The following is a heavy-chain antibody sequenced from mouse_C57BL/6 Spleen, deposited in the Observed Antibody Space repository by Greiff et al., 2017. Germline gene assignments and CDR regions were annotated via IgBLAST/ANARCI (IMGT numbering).Heavy chain of an antibody. J-gene: IGHJ2*01. CDR3: ARSGGSSYFDY. CDR2: IHPNSGST. D-gene: IGHD1-1*01. V-gene: IGHV1-64*01. CDR1: GYTFTSYW. Sequence: QVQLQQPGAELVKPGASVKLSCKASGYTFTSYWMHWVKQRPGQGLEWIGMIHPNSGSTNYNEKFKSKATLTVDKSSSTAYMLLSSLTSEDSAVYYCARSGGSSYFDYWGQGTTLTVSS.